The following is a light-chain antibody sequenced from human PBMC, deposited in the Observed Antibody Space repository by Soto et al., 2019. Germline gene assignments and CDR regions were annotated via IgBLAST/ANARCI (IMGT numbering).Light chain of an antibody. J-gene: IGLJ2*01. CDR1: SGSIASNY. CDR3: QSYDSSTVV. Sequence: NFMLTQPHSVSESPGKTVTISCTRSSGSIASNYVQWYQQRPGSAPTTVIYEDNQRPSGVPDRFSGSLDSSSKSASLTVSGLKPEDEADYYCQSYDSSTVVFGGGTKLTVL. V-gene: IGLV6-57*03. CDR2: EDN.